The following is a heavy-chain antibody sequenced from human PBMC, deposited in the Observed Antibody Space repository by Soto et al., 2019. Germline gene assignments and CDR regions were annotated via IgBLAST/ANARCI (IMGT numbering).Heavy chain of an antibody. Sequence: QVQVVESGGGVVQPGRSLRLSCAASGFTFSNYGMHWVRQAPGKGLERVAIISYDGNNKYYADSVKGRFTISRDNSKNNLYLQMSSLRVEDTAVYYCAKAQLRYFDWFPFDYWGQGTLVTVSS. CDR2: ISYDGNNK. V-gene: IGHV3-30*18. J-gene: IGHJ4*02. CDR3: AKAQLRYFDWFPFDY. CDR1: GFTFSNYG. D-gene: IGHD3-9*01.